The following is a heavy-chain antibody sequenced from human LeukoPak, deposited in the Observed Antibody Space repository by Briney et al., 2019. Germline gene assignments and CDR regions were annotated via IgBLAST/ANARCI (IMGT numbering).Heavy chain of an antibody. CDR2: MYTGGTT. CDR1: GFTVSGTH. CDR3: AKDEATSGGGHAS. Sequence: GGSLRLSCAASGFTVSGTHMSWVRQAPGKGLEWVSAMYTGGTTYYADSVKGRFTISRDNSRNTLFLHMSSLRADDTAVYYCAKDEATSGGGHASWGQGTLGTVSS. V-gene: IGHV3-53*01. J-gene: IGHJ5*02. D-gene: IGHD3-16*01.